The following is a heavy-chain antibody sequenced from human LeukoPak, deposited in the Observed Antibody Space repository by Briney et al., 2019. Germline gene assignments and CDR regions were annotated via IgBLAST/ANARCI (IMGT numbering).Heavy chain of an antibody. V-gene: IGHV1-69*13. J-gene: IGHJ4*02. Sequence: ASVKVSCKASGGTFSSYAISWVRQAPGQGLEWMGGIIPIFGTANYAQKFQGRVTITADESTSTAYMELSSLRSEDTAVYYCARALHYCSGGSCYLFDYWGQGTLATVSS. CDR2: IIPIFGTA. D-gene: IGHD2-15*01. CDR1: GGTFSSYA. CDR3: ARALHYCSGGSCYLFDY.